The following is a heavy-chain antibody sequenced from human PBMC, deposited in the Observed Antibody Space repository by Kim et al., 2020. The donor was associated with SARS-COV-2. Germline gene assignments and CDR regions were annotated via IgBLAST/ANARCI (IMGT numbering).Heavy chain of an antibody. CDR2: IWSNGINK. D-gene: IGHD2-2*01. V-gene: IGHV3-33*06. Sequence: GGSLRLSCVASGFSLSSYGMHWVRQAPGKGLEWVAVIWSNGINKNYVDSVKGRFTISRDTYMNTLYLEMNNLRVEDTALYYCAKDIASWTPGHWGQGTLVTVSS. CDR1: GFSLSSYG. CDR3: AKDIASWTPGH. J-gene: IGHJ4*02.